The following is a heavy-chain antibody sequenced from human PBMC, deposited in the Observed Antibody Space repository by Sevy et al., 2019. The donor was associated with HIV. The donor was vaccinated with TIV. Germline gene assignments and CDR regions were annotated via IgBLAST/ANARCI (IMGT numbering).Heavy chain of an antibody. Sequence: SETLSLTCTVSDGSISSGNCYWHWIRQPPGKGLEWIGYISYTGNTYYNPSLKGPVTISVDTSNNQFSLRLTSVTAADTAVYYCARDTEYTSSSVWFDPWGQGTLVTVSS. J-gene: IGHJ5*02. V-gene: IGHV4-30-4*01. CDR3: ARDTEYTSSSVWFDP. CDR1: DGSISSGNCY. D-gene: IGHD6-6*01. CDR2: ISYTGNT.